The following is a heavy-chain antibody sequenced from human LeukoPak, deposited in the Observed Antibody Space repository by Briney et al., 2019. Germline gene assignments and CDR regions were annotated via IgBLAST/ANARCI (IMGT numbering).Heavy chain of an antibody. Sequence: GGSLRLSCAASGFSLRSYAMSWVRQAPGKGLEWVSAISSTDAGTYHADSVRGRFTISRDSYKNTLYLQMNSLRAEDAAVYYCAKAPVTSCRGAYCYPFDYWGQGTLVTVSS. CDR3: AKAPVTSCRGAYCYPFDY. CDR2: ISSTDAGT. J-gene: IGHJ4*02. CDR1: GFSLRSYA. V-gene: IGHV3-23*01. D-gene: IGHD2-21*01.